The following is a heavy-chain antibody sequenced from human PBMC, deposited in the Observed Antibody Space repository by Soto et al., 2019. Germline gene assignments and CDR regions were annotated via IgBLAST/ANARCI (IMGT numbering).Heavy chain of an antibody. CDR1: GYTFTSYA. CDR3: ARDLRAVAGTFYYHYYGMDF. Sequence: GASVKVSCKASGYTFTSYAMHWVRQAPGQRLEWMGWINAGNGNTKYSQKFQGRVTITRDTSASTAYMELSSLRSEDTAVYYCARDLRAVAGTFYYHYYGMDFWGQGTTVTVSS. D-gene: IGHD6-19*01. V-gene: IGHV1-3*01. J-gene: IGHJ6*02. CDR2: INAGNGNT.